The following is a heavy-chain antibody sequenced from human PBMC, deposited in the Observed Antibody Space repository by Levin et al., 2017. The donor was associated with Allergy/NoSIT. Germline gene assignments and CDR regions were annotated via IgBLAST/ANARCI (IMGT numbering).Heavy chain of an antibody. CDR3: AKRKGYCSGGSCQYYFDY. Sequence: TSETLSLTCTVSGGSISSYYWSWIRQPPGKGLEWIGYIYYSGSTNYNPSLKSRVTISVDTSKNQFSLKLSSVTAADTAVYYCAKRKGYCSGGSCQYYFDYWGQGTLVTVSS. V-gene: IGHV4-59*01. J-gene: IGHJ4*02. CDR1: GGSISSYY. CDR2: IYYSGST. D-gene: IGHD2-15*01.